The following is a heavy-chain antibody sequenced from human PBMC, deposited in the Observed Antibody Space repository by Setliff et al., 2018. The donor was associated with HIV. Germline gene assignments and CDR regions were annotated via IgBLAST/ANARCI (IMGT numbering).Heavy chain of an antibody. V-gene: IGHV4-59*01. CDR2: IYYSGST. CDR3: ARVGLGTGYSSGWYPPLYYFDY. CDR1: GGSISSYY. Sequence: PSETLSLTCTVSGGSISSYYWSWIRQPPGKGLEWIGYIYYSGSTNYNPSLKSRVTISVDTSKNQFSLKLSSVTAADTAVYYCARVGLGTGYSSGWYPPLYYFDYWGQGTLVTVS. D-gene: IGHD6-19*01. J-gene: IGHJ4*02.